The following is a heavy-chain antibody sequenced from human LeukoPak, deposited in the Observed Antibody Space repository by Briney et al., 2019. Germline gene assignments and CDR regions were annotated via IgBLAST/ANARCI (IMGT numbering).Heavy chain of an antibody. J-gene: IGHJ4*02. V-gene: IGHV4-39*07. CDR3: ARVNGLLDY. D-gene: IGHD2-8*01. CDR2: IYYRGST. Sequence: PSETLSLTCTVSGDSMTSTSHFWDWVRQPPGKGLEWLGSIYYRGSTYYKPSLKSRVTISVDTSKNQFSLKLSSVTAADTAVYYCARVNGLLDYWGQGTLVTVSS. CDR1: GDSMTSTSHF.